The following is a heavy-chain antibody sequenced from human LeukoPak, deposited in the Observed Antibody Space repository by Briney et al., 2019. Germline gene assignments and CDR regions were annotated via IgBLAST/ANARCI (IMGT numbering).Heavy chain of an antibody. D-gene: IGHD6-6*01. J-gene: IGHJ6*03. V-gene: IGHV3-23*01. Sequence: PGGSLRLSCAASGFTFSSYAMSSVRQAPGKGLAWVSAICGSGGSTYYADSVKGRFTISRDNSKNTLYLQMNSLRAEDTAVYYCAKLARPNYYYYYYMDVWGKGTTVTVSS. CDR3: AKLARPNYYYYYYMDV. CDR1: GFTFSSYA. CDR2: ICGSGGST.